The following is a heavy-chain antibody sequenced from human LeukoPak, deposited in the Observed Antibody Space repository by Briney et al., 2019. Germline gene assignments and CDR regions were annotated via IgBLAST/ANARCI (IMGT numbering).Heavy chain of an antibody. J-gene: IGHJ4*02. CDR2: INWNGGST. V-gene: IGHV3-20*04. CDR1: GFTFDDYG. CDR3: AKGGPLGYCTSTSCYTVFH. D-gene: IGHD2-2*02. Sequence: GGSLRLSCAASGFTFDDYGMSWVRQAPGKGLEWVSGINWNGGSTGYADSVKGRFTISRDNAKNSLYLQMNSLRAEDTALYYCAKGGPLGYCTSTSCYTVFHWGQGTLVTVSS.